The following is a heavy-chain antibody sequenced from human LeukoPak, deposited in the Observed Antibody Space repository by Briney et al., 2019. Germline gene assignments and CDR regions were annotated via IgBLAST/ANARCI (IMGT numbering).Heavy chain of an antibody. CDR1: GFRFSDYY. D-gene: IGHD1-26*01. V-gene: IGHV3-11*01. CDR3: ARVRGSYAFDY. Sequence: GGSLRLSCAASGFRFSDYYMSWMRQAPGKGLEWVSYISNSGGSPIYNADSVKGRFTISRDNAKNSLYLQMNSLRAEDTAVYYCARVRGSYAFDYWGQGTLVTVSS. CDR2: ISNSGGSPI. J-gene: IGHJ4*02.